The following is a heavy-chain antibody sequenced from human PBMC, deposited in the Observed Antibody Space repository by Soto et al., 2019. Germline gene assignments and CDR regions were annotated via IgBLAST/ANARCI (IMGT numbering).Heavy chain of an antibody. CDR1: GFTFSNYI. V-gene: IGHV3-30*09. J-gene: IGHJ6*02. Sequence: QVQLVESGGDVVQPGGSLRLSCAASGFTFSNYIFYWVRQAPGKGPEWVAAISYDGSNKQYADSVKGRFAISRDNPGNSLDLQMNSLRGDDTALYYCARGDPYYGMEFWGQGTTVIVS. CDR2: ISYDGSNK. CDR3: ARGDPYYGMEF.